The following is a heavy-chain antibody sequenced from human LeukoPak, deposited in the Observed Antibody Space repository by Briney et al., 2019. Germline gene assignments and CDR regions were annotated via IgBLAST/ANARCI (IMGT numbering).Heavy chain of an antibody. CDR3: ARKSEGIQLWYFAL. CDR1: EFTVSSNY. Sequence: GGSLRLSCAASEFTVSSNYMSWVRQAPGKGLEWVSLIYSAGSTYYADSVKGRFTISRHNSRNTLYLQMNSLRAEDTAVYYCARKSEGIQLWYFALWGRGTLVTVSS. CDR2: IYSAGST. D-gene: IGHD1-1*01. J-gene: IGHJ2*01. V-gene: IGHV3-53*04.